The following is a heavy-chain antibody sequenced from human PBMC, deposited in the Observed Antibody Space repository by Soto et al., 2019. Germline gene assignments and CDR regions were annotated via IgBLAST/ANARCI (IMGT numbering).Heavy chain of an antibody. Sequence: ASMMVSRKTSGYSFTNYGISCVRPAPGQTIEWMRRISAYNGNTNYAQKVQGRVTMTTDTSTSTAYMELRSLRFDATAVYLCARDEYSNYGQWGQGTLVTVSS. V-gene: IGHV1-18*01. D-gene: IGHD4-4*01. CDR1: GYSFTNYG. CDR3: ARDEYSNYGQ. J-gene: IGHJ4*02. CDR2: ISAYNGNT.